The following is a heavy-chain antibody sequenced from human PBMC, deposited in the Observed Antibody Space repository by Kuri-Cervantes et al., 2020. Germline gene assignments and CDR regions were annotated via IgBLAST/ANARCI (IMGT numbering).Heavy chain of an antibody. Sequence: SLKISCAASGFTFDDYAMHWVRQAPGKGLEWVSGISWNSNKIGYADSVKGRFTISRDNAKNSLYLQMNSLRAEDTAVYYCARDKCDFWSGYYIQTGHDYWGQGTLVTVSS. J-gene: IGHJ4*02. CDR3: ARDKCDFWSGYYIQTGHDY. D-gene: IGHD3-3*01. CDR1: GFTFDDYA. CDR2: ISWNSNKI. V-gene: IGHV3-9*01.